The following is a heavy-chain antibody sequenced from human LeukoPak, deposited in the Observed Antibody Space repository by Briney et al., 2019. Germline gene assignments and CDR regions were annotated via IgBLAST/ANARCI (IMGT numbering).Heavy chain of an antibody. J-gene: IGHJ4*02. Sequence: GGSLRLSCAASGFTFSDCWLSWVRQAPGKGLEWVANIKQDGTEKNYVDSVKGRFTISRDNARNSQYLQMNSLRAEDTAVYYCVRGPYALFWGQGTLVSVSS. CDR3: VRGPYALF. CDR1: GFTFSDCW. CDR2: IKQDGTEK. D-gene: IGHD2-2*01. V-gene: IGHV3-7*01.